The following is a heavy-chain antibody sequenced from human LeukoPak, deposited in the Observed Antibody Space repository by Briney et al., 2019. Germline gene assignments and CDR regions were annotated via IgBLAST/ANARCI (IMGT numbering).Heavy chain of an antibody. CDR3: ARGGYYDFWSGYYTQNWFDP. D-gene: IGHD3-3*01. CDR1: GYTFTSYD. V-gene: IGHV1-8*03. J-gene: IGHJ5*02. Sequence: ASVKVSCKASGYTFTSYDINWVRQATGQGLEWMGWMNPNSGNTGYAQKFQGRVTITRNTSISTAYMELSSLRSEDTAVYYCARGGYYDFWSGYYTQNWFDPWGQGTLVTVSS. CDR2: MNPNSGNT.